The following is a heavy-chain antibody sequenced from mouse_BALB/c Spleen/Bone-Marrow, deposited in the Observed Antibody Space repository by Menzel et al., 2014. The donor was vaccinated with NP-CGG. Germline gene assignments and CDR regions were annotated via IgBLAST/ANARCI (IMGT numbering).Heavy chain of an antibody. CDR3: ARGDYYGSSFYWYFDV. CDR1: GFTFSSYA. V-gene: IGHV5-6-5*01. J-gene: IGHJ1*01. CDR2: ISSGGST. D-gene: IGHD1-1*01. Sequence: EVMLVESGGGLVKPGGSLKLSCAASGFTFSSYAMSWVRQTPEKRLEWVASISSGGSTYYPDSVKGRFTISRDNARNILYLQMSSLGSEDTAMYYCARGDYYGSSFYWYFDVWGAGTTVTVSS.